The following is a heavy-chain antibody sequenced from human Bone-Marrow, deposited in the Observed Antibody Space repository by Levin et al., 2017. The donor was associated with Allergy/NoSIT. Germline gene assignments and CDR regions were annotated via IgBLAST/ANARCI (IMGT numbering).Heavy chain of an antibody. Sequence: GESLKISCAASGFTFSSYAMHWVRQAPGKALEWVAVISYDGSNKYYADSVKGRFTISRDNSKNTLYLQMNSLRAEDTAVYYCARDTQYHNRLLLVSTEEPKDYYGMDVWGQGTTVTVSS. CDR2: ISYDGSNK. J-gene: IGHJ6*02. CDR3: ARDTQYHNRLLLVSTEEPKDYYGMDV. CDR1: GFTFSSYA. V-gene: IGHV3-30-3*01. D-gene: IGHD2-8*01.